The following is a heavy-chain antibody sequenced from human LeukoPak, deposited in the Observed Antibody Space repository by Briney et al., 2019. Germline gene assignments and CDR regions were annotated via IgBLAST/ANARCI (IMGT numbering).Heavy chain of an antibody. D-gene: IGHD3-3*01. CDR1: GGSISSYY. CDR3: ARDSNDFWSSNWFDP. Sequence: SETLSLTCTVSGGSISSYYWSWIRQPPGKGLEWIGYIYYSGSTNYNPSLKSRVTISVDTSKNQFSLKLSSVTAADTAVYYCARDSNDFWSSNWFDPWGQGTLVTVSS. J-gene: IGHJ5*02. CDR2: IYYSGST. V-gene: IGHV4-59*12.